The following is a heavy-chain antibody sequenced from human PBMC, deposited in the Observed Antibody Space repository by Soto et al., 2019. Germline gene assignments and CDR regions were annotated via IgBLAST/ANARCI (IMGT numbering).Heavy chain of an antibody. J-gene: IGHJ4*02. CDR1: GGSISDFY. Sequence: SETLSLTCTVSGGSISDFYWSWVRQPPGKGLEWIGSVYYTGTTDYNPSLKSRVTISVDTSKTQFSLNLRSVTAADTAVYYCARDLAAVPRAFDYWGRGTLVTVSS. CDR3: ARDLAAVPRAFDY. D-gene: IGHD6-13*01. CDR2: VYYTGTT. V-gene: IGHV4-59*01.